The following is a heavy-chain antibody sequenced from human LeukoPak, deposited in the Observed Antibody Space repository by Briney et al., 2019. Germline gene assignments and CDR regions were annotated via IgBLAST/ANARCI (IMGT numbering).Heavy chain of an antibody. V-gene: IGHV4-4*07. CDR2: IYTSGST. J-gene: IGHJ4*02. Sequence: PSETLSLTCTVSGASISSYYWSWIRQPAGKGLEWIGRIYTSGSTNYNPSLKSRVTMSVDTSKNQFSLKLSSVTAADTAVYYCARDSYYGSGSYFFDYWGQGTLVTASS. CDR1: GASISSYY. D-gene: IGHD3-10*01. CDR3: ARDSYYGSGSYFFDY.